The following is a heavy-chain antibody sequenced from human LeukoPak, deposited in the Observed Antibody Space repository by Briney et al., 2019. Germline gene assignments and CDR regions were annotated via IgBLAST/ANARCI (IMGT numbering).Heavy chain of an antibody. CDR3: AREGNGLLSKDLDY. CDR2: INPRDGGT. J-gene: IGHJ4*02. Sequence: ASVKVSCKGSGYTFTDYYLHWVRQAPGQGLEWVGYINPRDGGTSSPPNFRGRVTMTADASSSTVYMELSRLTSDDTAIYYCAREGNGLLSKDLDYWGQGTLVTVSS. V-gene: IGHV1-2*02. CDR1: GYTFTDYY. D-gene: IGHD2-15*01.